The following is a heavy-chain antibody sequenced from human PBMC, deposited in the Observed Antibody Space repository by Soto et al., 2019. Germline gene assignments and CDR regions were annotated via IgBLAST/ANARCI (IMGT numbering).Heavy chain of an antibody. V-gene: IGHV4-31*03. CDR1: GDSISGYY. Sequence: SETLSLTCTVSGDSISGYYWSWIRQHPGKGLEWIGYIYYSGSTYYNPSLKSRVTISVDTSKNQFSLKLSSVTAADTAVYYCARDNDVRYFDWSKWNAFDIWGQGTMVTVS. D-gene: IGHD3-9*01. CDR2: IYYSGST. J-gene: IGHJ3*02. CDR3: ARDNDVRYFDWSKWNAFDI.